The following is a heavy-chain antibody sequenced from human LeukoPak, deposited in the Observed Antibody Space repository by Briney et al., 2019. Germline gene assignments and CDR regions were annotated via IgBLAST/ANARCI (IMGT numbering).Heavy chain of an antibody. D-gene: IGHD3-22*01. Sequence: GGSLRLSCAASGFTFSSYSMNWVRQAPGKGLGWVSSISSSSSYIYYADSVKGRFTISRDNAKNSLYLQMNSLRAEDTAVYYCARDRFSDSSSMDVWGQGTTVTVSS. CDR1: GFTFSSYS. CDR3: ARDRFSDSSSMDV. V-gene: IGHV3-21*01. J-gene: IGHJ6*02. CDR2: ISSSSSYI.